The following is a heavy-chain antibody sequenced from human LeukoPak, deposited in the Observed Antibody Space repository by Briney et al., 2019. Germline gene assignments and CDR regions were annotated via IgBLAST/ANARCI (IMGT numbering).Heavy chain of an antibody. Sequence: ASVKVSXKASGYTFTSYGISWMRQAPGQGLEWMGWISVYNGNTKYAQKLQGRVTMTTDTSTSTAYVELRSLRSDDTAVYYCARDPRSTNYYDRSGYYGDYFDDWGQGTLVTVSS. CDR2: ISVYNGNT. CDR1: GYTFTSYG. D-gene: IGHD3-22*01. V-gene: IGHV1-18*01. CDR3: ARDPRSTNYYDRSGYYGDYFDD. J-gene: IGHJ4*02.